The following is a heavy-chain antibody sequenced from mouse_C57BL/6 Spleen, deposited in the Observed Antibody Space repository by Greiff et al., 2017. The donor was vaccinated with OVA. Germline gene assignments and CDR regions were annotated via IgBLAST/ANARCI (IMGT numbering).Heavy chain of an antibody. D-gene: IGHD1-1*01. CDR1: GYTFTSYW. CDR2: IHPNSGST. CDR3: AREDYYGSSYPDY. J-gene: IGHJ2*01. Sequence: QVQLQQPGAELVKPGASVKLSCKASGYTFTSYWMHWVKQRPGQGLEWIGMIHPNSGSTNYNEKFKSKATLTVDKSSSTAYMQLSRLTSEDSAVYYCAREDYYGSSYPDYWGQGTTLTVSS. V-gene: IGHV1-64*01.